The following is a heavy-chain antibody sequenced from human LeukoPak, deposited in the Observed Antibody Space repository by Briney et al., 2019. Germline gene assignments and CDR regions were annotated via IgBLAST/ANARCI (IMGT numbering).Heavy chain of an antibody. CDR3: ARDCITMVRGVRGGFDP. J-gene: IGHJ5*02. CDR2: INPNSGGT. D-gene: IGHD3-10*01. V-gene: IGHV1-2*02. CDR1: GYTFTGYY. Sequence: GASVKVSCKASGYTFTGYYMHWVRQAPGQGLEWMGWINPNSGGTNYAQKFQGRVTMTRDTSISTAYMELSRLRSDDTAVYYCARDCITMVRGVRGGFDPWGQGTLVTVSS.